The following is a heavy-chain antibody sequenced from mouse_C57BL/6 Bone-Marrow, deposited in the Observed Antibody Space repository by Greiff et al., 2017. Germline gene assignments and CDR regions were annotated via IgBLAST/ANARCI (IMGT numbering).Heavy chain of an antibody. Sequence: EVQLQESGPGLVKPSQSLSLTCSVTGYSITSGYYWNWIRQFPGNKLEWMGYISYDGSNNYNPSLKNRISITRDTSKNQFCLKLNSVTTEDTDTYYCAREGRSTGTDGYFDVWGTGTTVTVSS. CDR2: ISYDGSN. V-gene: IGHV3-6*01. CDR1: GYSITSGYY. D-gene: IGHD4-1*01. CDR3: AREGRSTGTDGYFDV. J-gene: IGHJ1*03.